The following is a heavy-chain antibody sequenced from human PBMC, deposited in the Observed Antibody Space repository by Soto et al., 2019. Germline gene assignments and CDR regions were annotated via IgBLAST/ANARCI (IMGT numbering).Heavy chain of an antibody. V-gene: IGHV4-34*01. J-gene: IGHJ6*03. D-gene: IGHD4-17*01. CDR3: ARGRDYGDYYYYYYMDV. Sequence: QVQLKQWGAGLLKPSGTLSLTCAVYGGSFSGYHWSWIRQPPGKGLEWIGEINHSGSTNYNPSHKSRVTISVDTSKNQFSLKLSSVTAADTAVYYCARGRDYGDYYYYYYMDVWGKGTTVTVSS. CDR2: INHSGST. CDR1: GGSFSGYH.